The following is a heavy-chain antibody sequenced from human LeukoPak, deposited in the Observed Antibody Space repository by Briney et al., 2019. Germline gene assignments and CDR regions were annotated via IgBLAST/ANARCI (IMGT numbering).Heavy chain of an antibody. J-gene: IGHJ4*02. D-gene: IGHD4-11*01. V-gene: IGHV3-23*01. CDR3: ARGTTVTWKPVDF. Sequence: PGGSLRLSCAASGVRFNSYAMSWVRQTPGKGLEWVSGIGGSGGGTYYADFVKGRFTISRDNSKKTLYLQMNSLRVDDTAVYYCARGTTVTWKPVDFWGQGTLVTVSS. CDR2: IGGSGGGT. CDR1: GVRFNSYA.